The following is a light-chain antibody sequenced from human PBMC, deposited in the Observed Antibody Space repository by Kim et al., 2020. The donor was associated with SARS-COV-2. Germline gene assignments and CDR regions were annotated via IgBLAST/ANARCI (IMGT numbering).Light chain of an antibody. J-gene: IGKJ4*01. V-gene: IGKV1-39*01. CDR1: QSISIS. CDR3: QQSYSARLT. CDR2: GAS. Sequence: DTQMTQSPSSLSASVGDRVTITCRASQSISISLNWYQQKPGKAPKVLISGASTLQSGVPSRFSGSGSGTDFTLTISSLQPEDFATYYCQQSYSARLTFGGGTKVDIK.